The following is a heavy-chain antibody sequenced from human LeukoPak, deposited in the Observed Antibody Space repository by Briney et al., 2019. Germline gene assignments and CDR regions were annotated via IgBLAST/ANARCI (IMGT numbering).Heavy chain of an antibody. D-gene: IGHD6-13*01. Sequence: GGSLRLSCAASGFTFSSYWMSWVRQAPGKGLEWVANIKQDGSQKYYVESVKGGFTISRDNAKNSLYLQMNSLSAEDTAVYYCARHPTYSSTWFGLDYWGQGTLVTVSS. V-gene: IGHV3-7*04. CDR2: IKQDGSQK. J-gene: IGHJ4*02. CDR3: ARHPTYSSTWFGLDY. CDR1: GFTFSSYW.